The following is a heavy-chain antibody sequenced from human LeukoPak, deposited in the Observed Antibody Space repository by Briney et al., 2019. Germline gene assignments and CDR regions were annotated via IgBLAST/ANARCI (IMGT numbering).Heavy chain of an antibody. Sequence: SETLSLTCTVSGGSISSSSYYWGWIRQPPGKGLEWIGSIYHSGSTYYNPSLKSRVTISVDTSKNQFSLKLSSVTAADTAVYYCARGAEVPAAPDFFDYWGQGTLVTVSS. J-gene: IGHJ4*02. CDR1: GGSISSSSYY. CDR2: IYHSGST. D-gene: IGHD2-2*01. V-gene: IGHV4-39*07. CDR3: ARGAEVPAAPDFFDY.